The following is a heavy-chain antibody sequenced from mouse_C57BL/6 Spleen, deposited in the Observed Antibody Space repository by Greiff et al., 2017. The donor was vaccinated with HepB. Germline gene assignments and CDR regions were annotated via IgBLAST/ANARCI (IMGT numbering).Heavy chain of an antibody. CDR3: ARGYSNPWFAY. CDR2: IDPSDSYT. CDR1: GYTFTSYW. Sequence: QVQLQQPGAELVRPGTSVKLSCKASGYTFTSYWMHWVKQRPGQGLEWIGVIDPSDSYTNYNQKFKGKATLTVDTSSSTAYMQLSSLTSEDSAVYDCARGYSNPWFAYWGQGTLVTVSA. J-gene: IGHJ3*01. V-gene: IGHV1-59*01. D-gene: IGHD2-5*01.